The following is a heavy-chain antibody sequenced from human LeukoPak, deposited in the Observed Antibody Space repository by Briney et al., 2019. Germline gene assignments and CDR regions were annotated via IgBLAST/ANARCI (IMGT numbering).Heavy chain of an antibody. Sequence: PGGSLRLSCAASGFTFSSYWMSWVRQAPGKGLEWVANIKQDGSEKYYVDSVKGRFTISRDNAKNSLYLQMNSLRAEDTAVYYCARVSSMIVGVITIVHYGMDVWGQGTTVTVSS. J-gene: IGHJ6*02. CDR2: IKQDGSEK. D-gene: IGHD3-22*01. CDR1: GFTFSSYW. CDR3: ARVSSMIVGVITIVHYGMDV. V-gene: IGHV3-7*01.